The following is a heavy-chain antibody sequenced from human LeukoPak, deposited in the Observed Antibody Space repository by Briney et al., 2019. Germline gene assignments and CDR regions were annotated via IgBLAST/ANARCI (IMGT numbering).Heavy chain of an antibody. J-gene: IGHJ4*02. CDR2: IYYSGST. D-gene: IGHD4-17*01. V-gene: IGHV4-59*01. Sequence: SETLSLTCTVSGGSISSYYWSWIRQPPGKGLEWIGYIYYSGSTNYNPSLKSRVTISVDTSKNQFSLKLSSVTAADTAMYYCARRIHGDYYFDYWGQGTLVTVSS. CDR3: ARRIHGDYYFDY. CDR1: GGSISSYY.